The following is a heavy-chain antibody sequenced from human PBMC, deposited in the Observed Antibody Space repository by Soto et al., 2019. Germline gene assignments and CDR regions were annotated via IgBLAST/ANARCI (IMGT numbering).Heavy chain of an antibody. CDR1: GFTFSSYD. J-gene: IGHJ4*02. D-gene: IGHD2-15*01. CDR2: IGTAGDT. V-gene: IGHV3-13*01. Sequence: GGSLRLSCAASGFTFSSYDMHWVRQATGKGLEWVSAIGTAGDTYYPGSVKGRFTISRENAKNSLYLQMNSLRAGDTAVYYCARSTGYCSGGSCYSGPLDYWGQGTLVTVSS. CDR3: ARSTGYCSGGSCYSGPLDY.